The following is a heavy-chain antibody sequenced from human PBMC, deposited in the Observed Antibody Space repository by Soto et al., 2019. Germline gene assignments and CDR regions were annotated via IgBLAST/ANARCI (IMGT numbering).Heavy chain of an antibody. CDR2: LRHDGTGE. J-gene: IGHJ4*02. CDR3: ARDGIGGTAFRGFLDY. CDR1: EFNYSNHG. D-gene: IGHD1-1*01. Sequence: PGGSLILSCAASEFNYSNHGIRWIRQTPGKGLEKKTGLRHDGTGEHYADSVKGRFTISRDNSKNMLYLQMNSLRVEDTALYYCARDGIGGTAFRGFLDYWGQGTLVTVSS. V-gene: IGHV3-33*08.